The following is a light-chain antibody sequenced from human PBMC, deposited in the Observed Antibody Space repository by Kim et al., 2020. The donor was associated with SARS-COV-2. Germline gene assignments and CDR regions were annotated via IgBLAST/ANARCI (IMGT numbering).Light chain of an antibody. CDR1: SSNTGAGYD. CDR3: QSYDNSLSGSRV. Sequence: VTISCTGSSSNTGAGYDVHWYQQLPGTAPKLLSYGDNNRPSGVPDRFSGSKSGTSASLAITGLQAEDEADYYCQSYDNSLSGSRVFGGGTQLTVL. CDR2: GDN. V-gene: IGLV1-40*01. J-gene: IGLJ3*02.